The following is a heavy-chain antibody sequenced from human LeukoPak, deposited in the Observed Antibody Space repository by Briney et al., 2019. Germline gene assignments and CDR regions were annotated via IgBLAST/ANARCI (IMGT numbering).Heavy chain of an antibody. D-gene: IGHD6-19*01. V-gene: IGHV3-33*01. J-gene: IGHJ4*02. CDR2: IWYDGSNK. Sequence: GGSLRLSCAASGFTFSSYGMHWVRQAPGKGLEWVAVIWYDGSNKYYADSVKGRFTISRDNPKNTLYLQMNSLRAEDTAVYYCARGSSGWYNYFDYWGQGTLVTVSS. CDR3: ARGSSGWYNYFDY. CDR1: GFTFSSYG.